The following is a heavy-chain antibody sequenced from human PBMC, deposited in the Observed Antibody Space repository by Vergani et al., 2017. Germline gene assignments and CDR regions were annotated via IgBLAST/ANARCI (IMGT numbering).Heavy chain of an antibody. J-gene: IGHJ4*02. D-gene: IGHD2-15*01. Sequence: EVQLLESGGGLVQPGGSLRLSCAASGFTFSAYGMNWVRQAPGKGLEWISYISSLSKIIYYADTVKGRFTISRDNARGSLSLQMNSLRPEDTAVYYCATAGAAYCRGASCYDFFEYWGQGTLVTVAS. CDR2: ISSLSKII. CDR1: GFTFSAYG. CDR3: ATAGAAYCRGASCYDFFEY. V-gene: IGHV3-48*01.